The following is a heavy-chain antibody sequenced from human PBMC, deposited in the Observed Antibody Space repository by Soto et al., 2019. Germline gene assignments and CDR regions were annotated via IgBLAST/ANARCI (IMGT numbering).Heavy chain of an antibody. J-gene: IGHJ4*02. V-gene: IGHV3-7*03. CDR1: GFTFSNFW. D-gene: IGHD5-18*01. CDR2: INQDGSEK. CDR3: ARPYSD. Sequence: GGSLRLSCAASGFTFSNFWMTWIRQAPGKGLEWVANINQDGSEKFYVDSVKGRFTISRDNAKNTLYLQMISMRADDKAIYYCARPYSDWGQGTLVTVSS.